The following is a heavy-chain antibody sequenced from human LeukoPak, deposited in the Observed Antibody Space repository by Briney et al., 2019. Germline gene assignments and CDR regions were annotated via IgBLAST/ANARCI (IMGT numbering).Heavy chain of an antibody. D-gene: IGHD4-17*01. V-gene: IGHV4-59*08. CDR1: GGSISSYY. J-gene: IGHJ4*02. CDR2: IYYRGST. Sequence: SETLSLTCTVSGGSISSYYWSWIRQPPGKGLEWIGYIYYRGSTNYNPSLKSRVTISVDTSKNQFSLKLSSVTAADTAVYYCARRGAEDYGDYGFHYWGQGTLVTVSS. CDR3: ARRGAEDYGDYGFHY.